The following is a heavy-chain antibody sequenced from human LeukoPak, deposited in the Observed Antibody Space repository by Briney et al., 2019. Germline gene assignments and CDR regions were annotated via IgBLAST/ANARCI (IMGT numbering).Heavy chain of an antibody. D-gene: IGHD3-10*01. V-gene: IGHV3-9*01. CDR1: GFTFSSYA. J-gene: IGHJ6*02. CDR3: AKERTMVRGVLDV. CDR2: ISWNSGSI. Sequence: GGSLRLSCAASGFTFSSYAMSWVRQAPGKGLEWVSAISWNSGSIGYADSVKGRFTISRDNAKNSLYLQMNSLRAEDTALYYCAKERTMVRGVLDVWGQGTTVTVSS.